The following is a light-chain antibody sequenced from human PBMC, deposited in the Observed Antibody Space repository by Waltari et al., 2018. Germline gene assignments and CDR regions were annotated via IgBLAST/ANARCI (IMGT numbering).Light chain of an antibody. Sequence: EIVLTPSPGTLSLSAGERATLSCRASQSVTSSNPAWYQQKPGQAPRLLIYAASTRAAGVPDRCTGSGSGTDVLPIISRREPEDVAVDYCQQYGSTLTWTFGQGTKVEI. J-gene: IGKJ1*01. CDR3: QQYGSTLTWT. CDR1: QSVTSSN. CDR2: AAS. V-gene: IGKV3-20*01.